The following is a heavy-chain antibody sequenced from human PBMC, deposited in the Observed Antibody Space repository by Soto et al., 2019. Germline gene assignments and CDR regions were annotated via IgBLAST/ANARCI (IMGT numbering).Heavy chain of an antibody. CDR1: GYSFTSYW. J-gene: IGHJ6*02. V-gene: IGHV5-51*01. D-gene: IGHD2-21*02. CDR2: IYPGDSDT. CDR3: ARTYCGGDCYGYYYYGMDV. Sequence: GESLKISCKGSGYSFTSYWIGLVRQMPGKGLEWMGIIYPGDSDTRYSPSFQGQVTISADKSISTAYLQWSSLKASDTAMYYCARTYCGGDCYGYYYYGMDVWGQGTTVTVSS.